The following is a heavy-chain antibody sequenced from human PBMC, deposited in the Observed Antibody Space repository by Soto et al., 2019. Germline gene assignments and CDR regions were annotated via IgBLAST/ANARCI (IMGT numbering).Heavy chain of an antibody. CDR1: GYTFTGYY. V-gene: IGHV1-2*04. Sequence: ASVKVSCKASGYTFTGYYMHWVRQAPGQGLEWMGWINPNSGGTNYAQKFQGWVTMTRDTSISTAYMELSRLRSDDTAVYYCAREVIAARPVDSSALDISGQGTMVTVSS. J-gene: IGHJ3*02. CDR2: INPNSGGT. CDR3: AREVIAARPVDSSALDI. D-gene: IGHD6-6*01.